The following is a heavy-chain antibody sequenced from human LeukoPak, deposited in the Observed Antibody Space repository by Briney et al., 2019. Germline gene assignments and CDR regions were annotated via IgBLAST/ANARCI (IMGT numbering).Heavy chain of an antibody. CDR2: IYSSGST. D-gene: IGHD6-13*01. Sequence: SETLSLTCSVSGGSISGYFWSWIRQPPGKGLEWIGYIYSSGSTNYNPSLKSRVTISLDTSKSQFSLRLSSVPAADTAVYYCARDPSSWNGWFDPWGQGTLVTVSS. CDR1: GGSISGYF. CDR3: ARDPSSWNGWFDP. V-gene: IGHV4-4*09. J-gene: IGHJ5*02.